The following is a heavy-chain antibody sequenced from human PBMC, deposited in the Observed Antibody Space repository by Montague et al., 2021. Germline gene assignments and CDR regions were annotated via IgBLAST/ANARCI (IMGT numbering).Heavy chain of an antibody. D-gene: IGHD6-13*01. CDR3: ARGFFAGITSALDV. CDR2: ISSDGSEQ. Sequence: SLRLSCAASGFTFSSYAMHWVRQAPGKGLDWVAVISSDGSEQYYADSLRGRFTISRDNPGNTVFLQVHSLRPDDTAVYYCARGFFAGITSALDVWGQGTAVTVSS. V-gene: IGHV3-30*04. J-gene: IGHJ6*01. CDR1: GFTFSSYA.